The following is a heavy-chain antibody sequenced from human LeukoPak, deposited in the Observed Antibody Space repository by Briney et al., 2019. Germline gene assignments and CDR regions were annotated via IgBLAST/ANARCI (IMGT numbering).Heavy chain of an antibody. J-gene: IGHJ2*01. V-gene: IGHV4-39*07. D-gene: IGHD4-23*01. CDR1: GGSISSSSYY. CDR3: ARDRYTVVSWYFDL. Sequence: SETLSLTCTVSGGSISSSSYYWGWIRQPPGKGLEWIGSIYYSGSTYYNPSLKSRVTISVDTSKNQFSLKLSSVTAADTAVYYCARDRYTVVSWYFDLWGRGTLVTVSS. CDR2: IYYSGST.